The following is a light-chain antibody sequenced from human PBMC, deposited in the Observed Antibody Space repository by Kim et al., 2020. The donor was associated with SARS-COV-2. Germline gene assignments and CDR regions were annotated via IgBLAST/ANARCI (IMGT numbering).Light chain of an antibody. CDR2: RDS. V-gene: IGLV3-9*01. J-gene: IGLJ3*02. CDR1: SIGSKN. Sequence: ARGKTARITGGGNSIGSKNGTWYQQKPGQAHVRVIYRDSNRPSGIPERFSGSNSGNTATMTISRAQAGDEADYYCQVWDSSTDLVFGGGTQLTVL. CDR3: QVWDSSTDLV.